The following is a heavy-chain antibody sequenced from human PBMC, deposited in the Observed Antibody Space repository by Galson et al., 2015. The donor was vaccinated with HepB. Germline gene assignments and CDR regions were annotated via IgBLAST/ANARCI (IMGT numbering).Heavy chain of an antibody. CDR1: GYTFTSYV. CDR2: INAGNGHT. Sequence: SVKVSCKASGYTFTSYVMHWVRQAPGQRLEWMGWINAGNGHTKYSQKFQGRVTITRYTSASTAYMELSSLRSEDTAVYYCARSHDYGDGDPYYYYYGMDVWGQGTTVTVSS. CDR3: ARSHDYGDGDPYYYYYGMDV. J-gene: IGHJ6*02. D-gene: IGHD4-17*01. V-gene: IGHV1-3*01.